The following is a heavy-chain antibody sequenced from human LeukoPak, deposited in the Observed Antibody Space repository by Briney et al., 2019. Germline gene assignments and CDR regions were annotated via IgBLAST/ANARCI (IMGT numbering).Heavy chain of an antibody. CDR1: GGTFSSYA. CDR2: IIPIFGTA. CDR3: ARGAYYYDSSGSNWFDP. D-gene: IGHD3-22*01. V-gene: IGHV1-69*13. J-gene: IGHJ5*02. Sequence: GASVKVSCKASGGTFSSYAISWVRQAPGQGLEWMGGIIPIFGTANYAQKFQGRVTITADESTSTAYMELSSLRSEDTAVYYCARGAYYYDSSGSNWFDPWGQGTLVTVSS.